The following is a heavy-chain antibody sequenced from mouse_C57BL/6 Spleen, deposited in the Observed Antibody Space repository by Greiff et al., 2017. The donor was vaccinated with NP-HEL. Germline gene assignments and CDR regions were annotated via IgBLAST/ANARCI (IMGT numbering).Heavy chain of an antibody. CDR2: IDPSDSYT. D-gene: IGHD1-1*01. CDR1: GYTFTSYW. V-gene: IGHV1-69*01. CDR3: ARRGTLYGSSWYFDV. J-gene: IGHJ1*03. Sequence: VQLQQPGAELVMPGASVKLSCKASGYTFTSYWMHWVKQRPGQGLEWIGEIDPSDSYTNYNQKFKGKSTLTVDKSSSTAYMQLSSLTSEDSAVYYCARRGTLYGSSWYFDVWGTGTTVTVSS.